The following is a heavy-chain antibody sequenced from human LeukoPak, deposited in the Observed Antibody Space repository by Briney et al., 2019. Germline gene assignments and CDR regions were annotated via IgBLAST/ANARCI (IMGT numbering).Heavy chain of an antibody. CDR2: IYYSGST. D-gene: IGHD3-3*01. CDR1: GGSISSYY. Sequence: PSETLSLTCTVSGGSISSYYWSWIRQPPGKGLEGIGYIYYSGSTNYNPSLKSRVTISVDTSKNQFSQKLSSVTAADTAVYYCARVNPNKIGSGYYLDYWGQGALVTVSS. J-gene: IGHJ4*02. V-gene: IGHV4-59*01. CDR3: ARVNPNKIGSGYYLDY.